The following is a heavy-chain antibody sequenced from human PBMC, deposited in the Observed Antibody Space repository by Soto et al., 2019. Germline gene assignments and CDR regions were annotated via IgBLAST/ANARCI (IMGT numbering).Heavy chain of an antibody. CDR2: FNPEDGET. CDR1: GYTLTELS. V-gene: IGHV1-24*01. CDR3: ATDLERTLRFDP. J-gene: IGHJ5*02. D-gene: IGHD1-1*01. Sequence: QVQLVQSGAEVKKPGASVKVSCKVSGYTLTELSMHWVRQSPGKGLEWMGGFNPEDGETIYAQKLQGRVTMTEDTSTDTAYMELSSLRSEGTAVYYCATDLERTLRFDPWGQGTLVTVSS.